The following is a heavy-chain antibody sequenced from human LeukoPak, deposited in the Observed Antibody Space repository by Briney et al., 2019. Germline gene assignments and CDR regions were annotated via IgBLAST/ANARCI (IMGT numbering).Heavy chain of an antibody. V-gene: IGHV1-2*02. CDR3: ARDDYRSSSGYDVPDY. J-gene: IGHJ4*02. D-gene: IGHD5-12*01. Sequence: GASVKVSCKASGYTFTGYYMHWVRQAPGQGLEWMGWINPNSGGTNYAQKFQGRVTMTRDTSISTAYMELSRLRSDDTAVYYCARDDYRSSSGYDVPDYWGQGTLVTVSS. CDR1: GYTFTGYY. CDR2: INPNSGGT.